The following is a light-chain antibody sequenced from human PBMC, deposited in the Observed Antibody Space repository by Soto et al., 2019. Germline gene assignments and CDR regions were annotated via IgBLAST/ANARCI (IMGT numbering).Light chain of an antibody. V-gene: IGKV1-6*01. CDR3: LQAHTWPWT. CDR1: QDIGHF. J-gene: IGKJ1*01. CDR2: GAS. Sequence: AIQMTQSPSSLSASVGDRVSLTCRASQDIGHFLSWYQHRPGKAPKLLIYGASSLHVGAPSRISGSGSGTDFTLTISSLQPEDFGTYFCLQAHTWPWTLGQGSRVAI.